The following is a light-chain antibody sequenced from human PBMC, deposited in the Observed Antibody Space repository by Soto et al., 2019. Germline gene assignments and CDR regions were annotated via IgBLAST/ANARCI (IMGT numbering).Light chain of an antibody. CDR1: QSVNTN. CDR2: FAS. Sequence: VMTQSPATLSVSPGERAALSCRASQSVNTNLYCYQQQPGQPPRLLIYFASTRATAVPARFTAGGSGTEFTLKISSLQSDDLAVYYCQQYDKWPRTVGQGTKVDIE. J-gene: IGKJ1*01. V-gene: IGKV3-15*01. CDR3: QQYDKWPRT.